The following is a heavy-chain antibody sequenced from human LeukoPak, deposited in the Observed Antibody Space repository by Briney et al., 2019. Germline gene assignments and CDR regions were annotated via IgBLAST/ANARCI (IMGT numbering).Heavy chain of an antibody. CDR2: IRYDGSNK. J-gene: IGHJ3*02. V-gene: IGHV3-30*02. D-gene: IGHD3-22*01. CDR3: ARVKWLLVLGDAFDI. Sequence: GGSLRLSCAASGFTFSSYGMHWVRQAPGKGLEWVAFIRYDGSNKYYADSVKGRFTISRDNAKNSLYLQMNSLRAEDTAVYYCARVKWLLVLGDAFDIWGQGTMVTVSS. CDR1: GFTFSSYG.